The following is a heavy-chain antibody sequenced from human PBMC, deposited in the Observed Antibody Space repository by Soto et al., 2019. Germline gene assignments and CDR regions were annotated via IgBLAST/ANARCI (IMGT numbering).Heavy chain of an antibody. CDR3: AARSPALDY. V-gene: IGHV3-33*01. D-gene: IGHD2-2*01. CDR1: GFTFSSFG. Sequence: QVQLVESGGDVVQPGRSLRLSCAASGFTFSSFGMHWVRQAPGKGMEWVAVIWHDGRNKYYADFVKGRFTISRDNSKNAPYLHMSRLRAEDTAHYYSAARSPALDYWGQGTLVTVSS. CDR2: IWHDGRNK. J-gene: IGHJ4*02.